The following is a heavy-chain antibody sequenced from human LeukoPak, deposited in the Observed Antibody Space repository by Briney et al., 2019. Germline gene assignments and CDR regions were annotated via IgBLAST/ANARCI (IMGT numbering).Heavy chain of an antibody. D-gene: IGHD6-13*01. Sequence: SETLSLTCTVSGGSISSSSYYWGWIRQPPGKGLEWIGSIYYSGSTYYNPSLKSRVTMSVDTSKNQFSLKLSSVTAADTAVYYCARDVVAAAGTWDYWGQGTLVTVSS. CDR2: IYYSGST. J-gene: IGHJ4*02. CDR3: ARDVVAAAGTWDY. CDR1: GGSISSSSYY. V-gene: IGHV4-39*07.